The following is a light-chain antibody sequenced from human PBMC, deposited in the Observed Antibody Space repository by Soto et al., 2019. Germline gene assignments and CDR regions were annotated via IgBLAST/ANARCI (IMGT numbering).Light chain of an antibody. Sequence: QSVLTQPPSVSGAPGQRVTISCTGSSSNIGAGHDVHWYQQLPGTAPKLLVSGNTNRPSGVPDRFSGSNSGTSASLAITGLQAGDEADYYCQSFDSSLNGWVFGGGTKVTVL. V-gene: IGLV1-40*01. J-gene: IGLJ3*02. CDR2: GNT. CDR1: SSNIGAGHD. CDR3: QSFDSSLNGWV.